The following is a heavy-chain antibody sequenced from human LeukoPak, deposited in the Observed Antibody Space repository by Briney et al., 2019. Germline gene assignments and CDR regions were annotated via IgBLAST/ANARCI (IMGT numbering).Heavy chain of an antibody. J-gene: IGHJ6*02. V-gene: IGHV5-51*01. CDR1: GYSFTTSW. Sequence: GGSLKISCKVSGYSFTTSWIAWVRQMPGQGLEWMGIIYPGDSDTRYSPSFQGQVTISADKSISTAYLQWSSLKASDTAMYYCARRPYYYYGMDVWGQGTTVTVSS. CDR2: IYPGDSDT. CDR3: ARRPYYYYGMDV.